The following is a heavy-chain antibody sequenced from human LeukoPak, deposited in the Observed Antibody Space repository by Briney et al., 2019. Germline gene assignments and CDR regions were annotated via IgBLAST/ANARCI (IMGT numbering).Heavy chain of an antibody. Sequence: GGSLRLSCAASGFTFSSYAMHWVRQAPGKGLEYVSAISSNGGSTYYANSVKGRFTISRDNSKNTLYLQMGSLRAEDMAVYYCARDGMATQSFDYWGQGTLVTVSS. D-gene: IGHD5-24*01. CDR1: GFTFSSYA. J-gene: IGHJ4*02. V-gene: IGHV3-64*01. CDR2: ISSNGGST. CDR3: ARDGMATQSFDY.